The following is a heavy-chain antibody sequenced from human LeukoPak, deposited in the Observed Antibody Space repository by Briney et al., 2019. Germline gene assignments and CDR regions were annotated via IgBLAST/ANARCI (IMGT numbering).Heavy chain of an antibody. J-gene: IGHJ4*02. Sequence: PSETLSLTCTISGGSINNYYWSWIRQPPGKGLEWIGYIYYSGSTNYNPSLKSRVTISVDTSKNQFSLKLSSVTAADTAVYYCARLMYYYDSSGYYLDYWGQGTLVTVSS. CDR1: GGSINNYY. CDR2: IYYSGST. D-gene: IGHD3-22*01. CDR3: ARLMYYYDSSGYYLDY. V-gene: IGHV4-59*01.